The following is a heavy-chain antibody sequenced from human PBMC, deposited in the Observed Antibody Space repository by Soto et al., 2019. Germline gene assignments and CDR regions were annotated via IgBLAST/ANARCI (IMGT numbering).Heavy chain of an antibody. V-gene: IGHV3-11*01. Sequence: QVQLVESGGGLVKPGGSLRLSCAASGFTFSDYYMSWIRQAPGKGLEWVSYISSSGSTIYYADSVKGRFTISRDNAKKSLYLQMKRLRAGDTGGYFCASPQPEVDAFDIWGQGKIVTVSS. CDR1: GFTFSDYY. CDR2: ISSSGSTI. J-gene: IGHJ3*02. CDR3: ASPQPEVDAFDI.